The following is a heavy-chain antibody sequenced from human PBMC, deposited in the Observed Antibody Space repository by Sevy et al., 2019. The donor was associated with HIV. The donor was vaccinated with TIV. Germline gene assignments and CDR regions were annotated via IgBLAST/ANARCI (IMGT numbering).Heavy chain of an antibody. CDR2: ISSSSSTI. CDR1: GFXFSSYS. D-gene: IGHD3-10*01. J-gene: IGHJ3*02. Sequence: GGSLRLSCAASGFXFSSYSMNWVRQAPGKGLEWVSYISSSSSTIYYADSVKGRFTISRDNAKNSLYLQMNSLRDEDTAVYYCAREIHGSVSYYGGWAFDIWGQGTMVTVSS. CDR3: AREIHGSVSYYGGWAFDI. V-gene: IGHV3-48*02.